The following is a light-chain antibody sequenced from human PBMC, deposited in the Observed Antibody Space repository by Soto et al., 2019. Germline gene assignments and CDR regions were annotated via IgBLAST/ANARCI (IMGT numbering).Light chain of an antibody. CDR1: SSDVGGYNY. J-gene: IGLJ1*01. CDR3: GSFTSAYTFV. Sequence: QSVLTRPASVSGSAGQSIAISCTGTSSDVGGYNYVSWYQQHPGKAPKLLLSEVSKRPSGVSDRFSGSKSGNTASLTISGLQTQDEADYYCGSFTSAYTFVFGTGTKVTVL. V-gene: IGLV2-14*01. CDR2: EVS.